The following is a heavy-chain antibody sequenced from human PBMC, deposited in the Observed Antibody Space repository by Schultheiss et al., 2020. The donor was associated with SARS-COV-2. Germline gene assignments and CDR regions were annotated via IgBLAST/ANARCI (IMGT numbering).Heavy chain of an antibody. CDR2: IYYSGST. V-gene: IGHV4-59*12. CDR1: GGSISSYY. CDR3: ARGISMIEAFDI. Sequence: SETLSLTCTVSGGSISSYYWSWIRQPPGKGLEWIGYIYYSGSTNYNPSLKSRVTMSVDTSKNQFSLKLSSVTAADTAVYYCARGISMIEAFDIWGQGTMVTVSS. J-gene: IGHJ3*02. D-gene: IGHD3-22*01.